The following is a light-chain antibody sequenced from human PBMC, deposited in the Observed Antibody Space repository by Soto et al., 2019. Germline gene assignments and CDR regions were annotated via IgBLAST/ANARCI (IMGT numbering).Light chain of an antibody. CDR2: GAS. CDR1: QSVSSY. J-gene: IGKJ2*01. Sequence: EIVLTQSPGTLSLPPGERATLSCRASQSVSSYLAWYQQKPGQAPRLLIYGASSRPSGIPDRFSGSGSGTDFSLSISRLEPEDFAVYYCQQYGGSPRTFGQGTKVEIK. CDR3: QQYGGSPRT. V-gene: IGKV3-20*01.